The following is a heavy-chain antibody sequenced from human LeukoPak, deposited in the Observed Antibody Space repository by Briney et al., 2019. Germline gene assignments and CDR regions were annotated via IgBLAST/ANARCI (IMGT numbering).Heavy chain of an antibody. CDR2: ISYDGSDK. J-gene: IGHJ4*02. CDR3: ARASWIWDYSDY. Sequence: PGGSLRLSCAASGFTFSSYAMHWVRQAPGKGLEWVAVISYDGSDKYYADSVKGRFTISRDNSKNTLYLQMNSLRAEDAAVYYCARASWIWDYSDYWGQGTLVTVSS. D-gene: IGHD5-12*01. CDR1: GFTFSSYA. V-gene: IGHV3-30*04.